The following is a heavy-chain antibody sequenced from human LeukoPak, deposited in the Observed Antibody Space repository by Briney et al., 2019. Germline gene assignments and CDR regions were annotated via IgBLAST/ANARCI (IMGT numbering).Heavy chain of an antibody. D-gene: IGHD2-2*01. CDR3: AKAPRRYCSSTSCYPGGDY. Sequence: GGSLRLSCAASGFTFSNYAMSWVRQAPGKGLEWVSAISGSGGSTYYADSVKGRFTISRGNSKNTLYLQMNSLRAEDTAVYYCAKAPRRYCSSTSCYPGGDYWGQGTLVTVSS. CDR2: ISGSGGST. J-gene: IGHJ4*02. V-gene: IGHV3-23*01. CDR1: GFTFSNYA.